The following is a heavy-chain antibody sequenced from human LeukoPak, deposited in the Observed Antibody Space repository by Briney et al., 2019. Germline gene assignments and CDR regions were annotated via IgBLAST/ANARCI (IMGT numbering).Heavy chain of an antibody. CDR1: GFTFSSYG. J-gene: IGHJ4*02. V-gene: IGHV3-33*01. CDR2: IWYDGSNK. D-gene: IGHD3-10*01. CDR3: ARDRYYGSGRGFDY. Sequence: PGGSLRLSYAASGFTFSSYGMHWVRQAPGKGLEWVAVIWYDGSNKYYADSVKGRFTISRDNSKNTLHLQMNSLRAEDTAVYYCARDRYYGSGRGFDYWGQGTLVTVSS.